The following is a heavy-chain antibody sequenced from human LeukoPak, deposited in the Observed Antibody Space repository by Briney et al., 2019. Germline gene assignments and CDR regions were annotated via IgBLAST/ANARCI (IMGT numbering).Heavy chain of an antibody. Sequence: GGSLRLSCAASGFTVYRDFMIWVRQAPGKGLQWASKIQGVETTYADSVKGRFTISRDDSKNTLYLQMNSLRVEDTAVYYCATRGAWGQGTLVTVSS. CDR2: IQGVET. CDR3: ATRGA. CDR1: GFTVYRDF. J-gene: IGHJ5*02. V-gene: IGHV3-53*01.